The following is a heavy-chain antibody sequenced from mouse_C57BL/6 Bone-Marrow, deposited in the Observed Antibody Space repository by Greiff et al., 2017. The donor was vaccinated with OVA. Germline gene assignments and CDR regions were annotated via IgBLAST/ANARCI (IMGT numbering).Heavy chain of an antibody. V-gene: IGHV1-54*01. Sequence: VQLQQSGAELVRPGPSVKVSCKASGYAFTNYLIEWVKQRPGQGLEWIGVINPGSGGTNYNEKFKGKATLTADKSSSTAYMQLSSLTSEDSAVYFCARGGYDWFAYWGQGTLVTVSA. CDR1: GYAFTNYL. J-gene: IGHJ3*01. CDR3: ARGGYDWFAY. D-gene: IGHD2-2*01. CDR2: INPGSGGT.